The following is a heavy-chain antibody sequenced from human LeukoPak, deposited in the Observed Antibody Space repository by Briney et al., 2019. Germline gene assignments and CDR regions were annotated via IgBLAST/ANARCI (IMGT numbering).Heavy chain of an antibody. V-gene: IGHV3-48*03. D-gene: IGHD3-22*01. CDR1: GFTFSSYE. CDR3: ARVITYDSSGYLGVHWYFDL. J-gene: IGHJ2*01. CDR2: ISSSGSTI. Sequence: PGGSLRLSCAASGFTFSSYEMNWVRQAPGKGLEWVSYISSSGSTIYYADSVKGRFTISRDNAKNSLYLQMNSLRAEDTAVYYCARVITYDSSGYLGVHWYFDLWGRGTLVTVSS.